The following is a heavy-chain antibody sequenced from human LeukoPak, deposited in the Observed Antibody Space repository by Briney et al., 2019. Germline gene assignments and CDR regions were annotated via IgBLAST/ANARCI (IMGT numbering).Heavy chain of an antibody. CDR3: ARLWGYCSSTSCYGASYFDS. CDR1: GGSINSYY. Sequence: SETLSLTCTVAGGSINSYYWSWIRQPPGKGLEWIGYIHYSGNTNYNPSLKSRVTISIHMYKKQFSLKLSSVTAADTAVYYCARLWGYCSSTSCYGASYFDSWGQGTLVTVSS. D-gene: IGHD2-2*01. J-gene: IGHJ5*01. V-gene: IGHV4-59*01. CDR2: IHYSGNT.